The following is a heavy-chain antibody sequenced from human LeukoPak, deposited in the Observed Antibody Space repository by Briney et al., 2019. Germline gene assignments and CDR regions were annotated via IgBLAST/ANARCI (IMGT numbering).Heavy chain of an antibody. CDR2: VTSGGST. D-gene: IGHD3-9*01. CDR3: AKGQTYYDTLTGYPRYYYYGMDV. Sequence: GGSLRLSCAASGFTFSAHAMSWVRQAPGKGLEWVSAVTSGGSTSNADSVKGRFTISRDDSKNMLYLQMNSLRAEDTAVYYCAKGQTYYDTLTGYPRYYYYGMDVWGQGTTVTVAS. CDR1: GFTFSAHA. J-gene: IGHJ6*02. V-gene: IGHV3-23*01.